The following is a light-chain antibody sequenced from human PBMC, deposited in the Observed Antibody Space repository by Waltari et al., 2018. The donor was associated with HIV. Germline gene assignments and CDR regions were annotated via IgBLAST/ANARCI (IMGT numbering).Light chain of an antibody. V-gene: IGKV3-20*01. CDR2: SAS. Sequence: ETVLTQSPGTLVLYPGERATLSCRASQSLTSNYLAWYQQKSVQAPRLLIYSASNRATDIPDRFNGSGSGTDFTLTINRLEPGDLGMYYCHQYDNSPGTFGQGTKLEIK. CDR3: HQYDNSPGT. CDR1: QSLTSNY. J-gene: IGKJ2*01.